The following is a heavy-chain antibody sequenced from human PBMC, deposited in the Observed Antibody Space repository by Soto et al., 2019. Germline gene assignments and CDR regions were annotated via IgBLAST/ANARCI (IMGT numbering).Heavy chain of an antibody. CDR2: ISAYNGNT. V-gene: IGHV1-18*01. Sequence: QVQLVQSGAEVKKPGASVKVSCKASGYTFTSYGISWVRQAPGQGLEWMGWISAYNGNTNYAQKLQGRVTMTTDTSTSTAYMELRSLGSDDTAVYYCARVKEEQLVRRYYYYYMDVWGKGTTVTVSS. J-gene: IGHJ6*03. D-gene: IGHD6-13*01. CDR1: GYTFTSYG. CDR3: ARVKEEQLVRRYYYYYMDV.